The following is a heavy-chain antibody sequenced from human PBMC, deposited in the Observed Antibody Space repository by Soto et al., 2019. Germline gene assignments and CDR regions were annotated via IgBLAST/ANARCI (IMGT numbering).Heavy chain of an antibody. CDR3: AREGVGGTAFRGFCDY. J-gene: IGHJ4*02. V-gene: IGHV3-33*01. CDR1: GSIFSGYG. D-gene: IGHD1-7*01. Sequence: QEHLVESGGGVVQPGRSLRLSCAASGSIFSGYGMHWVRQAPGKGLEWVAVIWYDGSNKYYADSVKGRFTISRDNSKNMLYLQMDSLRAEDRAVYYCAREGVGGTAFRGFCDYWGQGTLVTVSS. CDR2: IWYDGSNK.